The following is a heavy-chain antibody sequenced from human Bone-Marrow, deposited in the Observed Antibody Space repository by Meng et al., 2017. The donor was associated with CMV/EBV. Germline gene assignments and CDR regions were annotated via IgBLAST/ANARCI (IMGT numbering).Heavy chain of an antibody. J-gene: IGHJ3*02. CDR3: AKDPVVGAPHVFDI. V-gene: IGHV3-23*01. CDR1: GFTFSTYA. Sequence: ETLSLTCAASGFTFSTYAMSWVRQPPGKGLEWVSAISGGSDGGRAFYADSVKGRFTISRDNSKSTLFLQMNSLTVEDTAVYYCAKDPVVGAPHVFDIWGQGAMVTVSS. CDR2: ISGGSDGGRA. D-gene: IGHD1-26*01.